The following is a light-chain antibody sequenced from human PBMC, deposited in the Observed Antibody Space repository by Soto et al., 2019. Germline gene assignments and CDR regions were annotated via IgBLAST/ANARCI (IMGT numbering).Light chain of an antibody. CDR2: WAS. J-gene: IGKJ4*01. V-gene: IGKV4-1*01. Sequence: DIVMAQTPLSSPVTLGQPASISCRSSQSLVHSDGDTYLAWYQQKPGQPPKLLIYWASTRESGVPDRFSGSGSGTDFTLTISSLQAEDVAVYYCQQYYSTPLTFGGGTKVDIK. CDR3: QQYYSTPLT. CDR1: QSLVHSDGDTY.